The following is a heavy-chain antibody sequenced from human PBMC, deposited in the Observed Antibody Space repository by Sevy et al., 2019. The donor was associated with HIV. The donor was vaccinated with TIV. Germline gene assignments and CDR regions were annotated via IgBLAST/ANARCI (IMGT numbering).Heavy chain of an antibody. D-gene: IGHD3-10*01. V-gene: IGHV3-21*01. CDR1: GFTFSSYS. CDR2: ISTSSSFI. Sequence: AGTLRLSCAASGFTFSSYSMNWVRQAPGKGPEWLSSISTSSSFIYYADSVKGRFTLSRDNAKNALYLQMDNLRGEDTAVHYCARGRGQTTSTIIKHAFDIWGQGTMVTVSS. J-gene: IGHJ3*02. CDR3: ARGRGQTTSTIIKHAFDI.